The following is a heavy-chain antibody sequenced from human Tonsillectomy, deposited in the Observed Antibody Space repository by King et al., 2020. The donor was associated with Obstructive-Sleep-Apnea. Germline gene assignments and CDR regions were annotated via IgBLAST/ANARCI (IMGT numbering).Heavy chain of an antibody. CDR1: GFTFSNYG. CDR2: IRDDGSNK. V-gene: IGHV3-30*02. CDR3: ARGSYSSGWEGDY. D-gene: IGHD6-19*01. J-gene: IGHJ4*02. Sequence: HVQLVESGGGVVQPGRSLRLSCAASGFTFSNYGMHWVRQAPGKGLEWVAFIRDDGSNKYYGDSVKGRFTISRDNSKNTQYLQMNSLRPEDTAVYYCARGSYSSGWEGDYWGQGTLVIVSS.